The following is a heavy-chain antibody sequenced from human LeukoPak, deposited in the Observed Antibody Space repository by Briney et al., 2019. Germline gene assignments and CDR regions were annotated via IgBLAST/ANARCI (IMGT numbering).Heavy chain of an antibody. CDR2: IKSKTDGATT. CDR3: TTDPGIVGGIRFDP. Sequence: PGGSLRLSCAASGFTFGNAWMTWVRQAPGKGLEWVGRIKSKTDGATTDYAAPVKGRFTISRDDSKNTLYLQMNSLKTEDTAVYYCTTDPGIVGGIRFDPWGQGTLVTVSS. CDR1: GFTFGNAW. J-gene: IGHJ5*02. D-gene: IGHD1-26*01. V-gene: IGHV3-15*01.